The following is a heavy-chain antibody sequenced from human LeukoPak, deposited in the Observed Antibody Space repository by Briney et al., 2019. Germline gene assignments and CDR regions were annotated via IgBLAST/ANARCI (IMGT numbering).Heavy chain of an antibody. CDR2: ISAYNGNT. CDR1: GYTFTSYG. CDR3: ARDSNYVSAFDI. D-gene: IGHD4-11*01. V-gene: IGHV1-18*01. Sequence: GASVKVSCKASGYTFTSYGISWVRQAPGQGLEWMGWISAYNGNTNYAQKLQGRVTMTTDTSTSTAYIELRSLRSDDTAVYYCARDSNYVSAFDIWGQGTMVTVSS. J-gene: IGHJ3*02.